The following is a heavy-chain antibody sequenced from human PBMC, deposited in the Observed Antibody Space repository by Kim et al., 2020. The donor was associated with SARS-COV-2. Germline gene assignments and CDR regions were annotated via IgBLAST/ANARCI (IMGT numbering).Heavy chain of an antibody. CDR3: ARLAYYYGMDV. V-gene: IGHV4-39*01. J-gene: IGHJ6*02. Sequence: YSHPSLKSRVTISVDTSKNQFSLKLSSVTAADTAVYYCARLAYYYGMDVWGQGTTVTVSS.